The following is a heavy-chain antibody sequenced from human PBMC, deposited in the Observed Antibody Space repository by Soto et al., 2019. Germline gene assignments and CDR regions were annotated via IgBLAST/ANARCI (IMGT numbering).Heavy chain of an antibody. CDR1: GDSMSGFY. V-gene: IGHV4-59*01. CDR3: ARFRRNYFDH. Sequence: QVQLQESGPGLVKPSETLSLTCTVSGDSMSGFYWSWIRQPPGKGLEWIGYINYVGRTSYYSPSLQSRVTISLDSSTNQFSLTLSSVTAADTAVYFCARFRRNYFDHWGKGTLFTVSS. CDR2: INYVGRTS. J-gene: IGHJ4*02. D-gene: IGHD3-10*01.